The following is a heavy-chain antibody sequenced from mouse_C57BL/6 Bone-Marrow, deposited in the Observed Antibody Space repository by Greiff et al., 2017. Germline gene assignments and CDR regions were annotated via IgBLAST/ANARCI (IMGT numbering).Heavy chain of an antibody. CDR3: ARWYGNHGGVFDY. CDR1: GYAFSSSW. CDR2: IYPGDGDT. V-gene: IGHV1-82*01. J-gene: IGHJ2*01. Sequence: QVQLQQSGPELVKPGASVKISCKASGYAFSSSWMNWVKQRPGKGLEWIGRIYPGDGDTNYNGKFKGKATLTADKSSSTAYMQLSSLTSEDSAVYFCARWYGNHGGVFDYWGQGTTLTVSS. D-gene: IGHD2-10*02.